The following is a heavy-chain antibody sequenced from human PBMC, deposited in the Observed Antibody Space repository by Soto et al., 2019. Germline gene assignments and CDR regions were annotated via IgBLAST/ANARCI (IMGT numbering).Heavy chain of an antibody. Sequence: PSETLSLTCAVYGGSFSGYYWSWIRQPPGKGLEWIGEINHSGSTNYNPSLKSRVTISVDTSKNQFSLKLSSVTAADTAVYYCARDSTVVTPGGFDYGGQGTLVTVSS. CDR1: GGSFSGYY. D-gene: IGHD4-17*01. CDR2: INHSGST. V-gene: IGHV4-34*01. J-gene: IGHJ4*02. CDR3: ARDSTVVTPGGFDY.